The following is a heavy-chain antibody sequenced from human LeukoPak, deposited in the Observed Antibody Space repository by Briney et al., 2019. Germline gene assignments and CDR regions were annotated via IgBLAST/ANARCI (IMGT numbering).Heavy chain of an antibody. CDR1: GFSFSSYE. D-gene: IGHD3/OR15-3a*01. J-gene: IGHJ4*02. Sequence: GGSLRLSCADSGFSFSSYEMNWVRQAPGEGLEWVSYISSSGSTIYYADSVKGRFTISRDNAKNSLYLQMNSLRAEDTAVYYCARDWDWGSFDYWGQGTLVTVSS. V-gene: IGHV3-48*03. CDR2: ISSSGSTI. CDR3: ARDWDWGSFDY.